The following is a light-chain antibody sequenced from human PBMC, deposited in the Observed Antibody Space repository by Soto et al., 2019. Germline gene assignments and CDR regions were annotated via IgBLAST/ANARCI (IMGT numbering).Light chain of an antibody. CDR3: QRFGSSLYT. J-gene: IGKJ2*01. Sequence: EIVLTQSPGTLSLSPGERATLSCRASQSVSSSYLAWYQQKPGLAPRLLIYDASSRATGIPDRFSGSGSGTDFTLTISRLEPEDFAVYYCQRFGSSLYTFGQGTKLEIK. CDR1: QSVSSSY. V-gene: IGKV3D-20*01. CDR2: DAS.